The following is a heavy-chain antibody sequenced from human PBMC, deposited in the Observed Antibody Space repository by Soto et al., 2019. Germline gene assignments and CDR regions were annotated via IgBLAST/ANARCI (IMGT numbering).Heavy chain of an antibody. CDR1: GYTFTSYG. D-gene: IGHD1-7*01. V-gene: IGHV1-18*04. J-gene: IGHJ4*02. CDR3: ARAGITGTTLGLRAFDY. CDR2: ISAYNGNT. Sequence: GASVKVSCKASGYTFTSYGISWVRQAPGQGLEWMGWISAYNGNTNYAQKLQGRVTMTTDTSTSTAYMELRSLRSDDTAVYYCARAGITGTTLGLRAFDYWGQGTLVTVSS.